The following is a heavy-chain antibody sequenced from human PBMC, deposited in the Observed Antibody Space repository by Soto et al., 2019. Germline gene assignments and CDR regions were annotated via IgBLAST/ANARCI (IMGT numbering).Heavy chain of an antibody. Sequence: EVQLVESGGGLVKPGGSLRLSCAASGFTFSSYSMNWVHQAPGKGLEWVSSISSSSSYIYYADSVKGRFTISRDNAKNSLYRQMNSLRAEDTAVYYWARGAAFWSGNGAYNWFDPWGQGTLVTVSS. V-gene: IGHV3-21*01. CDR3: ARGAAFWSGNGAYNWFDP. CDR1: GFTFSSYS. J-gene: IGHJ5*02. D-gene: IGHD3-3*01. CDR2: ISSSSSYI.